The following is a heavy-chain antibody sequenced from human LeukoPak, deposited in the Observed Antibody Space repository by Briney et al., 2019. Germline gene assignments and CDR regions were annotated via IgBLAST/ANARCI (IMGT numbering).Heavy chain of an antibody. V-gene: IGHV3-9*01. Sequence: GRSLRLSCAASGFTFDDYAMHWVRQATGKGLEWVSGISWNSGSIGYADSVKGRFTISRDNAKNSLYLQMNSLRAEDTALYYCAKGLIAVAGHFDYWGQGTLVTVSS. CDR1: GFTFDDYA. J-gene: IGHJ4*02. D-gene: IGHD6-19*01. CDR2: ISWNSGSI. CDR3: AKGLIAVAGHFDY.